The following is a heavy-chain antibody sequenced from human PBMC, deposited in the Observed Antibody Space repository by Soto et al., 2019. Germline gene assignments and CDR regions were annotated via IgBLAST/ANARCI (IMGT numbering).Heavy chain of an antibody. V-gene: IGHV1-2*04. CDR2: INPNSGGT. CDR3: GRDGGLPGTRHLLDYGMDV. J-gene: IGHJ6*02. Sequence: GASVKVSCQASGYTFNDYYLHWVRQAPGQGLEWMGWINPNSGGTKYAQKFQDWVTMTRDPSISIAYLELSRLRFDDTAKYYRGRDGGLPGTRHLLDYGMDVWGQWTTVTVSS. CDR1: GYTFNDYY. D-gene: IGHD1-7*01.